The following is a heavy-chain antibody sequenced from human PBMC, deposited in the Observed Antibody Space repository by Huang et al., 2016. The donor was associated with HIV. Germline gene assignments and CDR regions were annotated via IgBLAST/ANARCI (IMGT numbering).Heavy chain of an antibody. CDR1: GYTFTDHY. J-gene: IGHJ2*01. Sequence: QVQLVQSGAAVKKPGASMKVSCRAAGYTFTDHYLHWVRQAPGKGPEWMGWINLNRGGRTYVQRFQGRITMTRDTSINTVYMELRSLRDDDTAVYYCARDPGGSGYFWYLDLWGRGTPVIVSS. CDR2: INLNRGGR. CDR3: ARDPGGSGYFWYLDL. D-gene: IGHD3-22*01. V-gene: IGHV1-2*02.